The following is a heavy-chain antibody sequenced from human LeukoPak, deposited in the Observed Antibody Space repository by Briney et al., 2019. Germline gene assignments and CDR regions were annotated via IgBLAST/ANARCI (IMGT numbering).Heavy chain of an antibody. CDR1: GYTFTGYY. CDR3: ARDRKETGDRYWFDP. D-gene: IGHD7-27*01. J-gene: IGHJ5*02. CDR2: INPNSGGT. V-gene: IGHV1-2*02. Sequence: ASVKVSCKASGYTFTGYYVHLVRQAPGQGLEWMGWINPNSGGTNYAQKFQGRVTMTRDTSISTAYMELSRLRSDDTAVYYCARDRKETGDRYWFDPWGQGTLVTVSS.